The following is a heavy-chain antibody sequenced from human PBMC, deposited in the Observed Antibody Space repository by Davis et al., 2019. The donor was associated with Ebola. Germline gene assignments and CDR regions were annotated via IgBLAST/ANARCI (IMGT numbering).Heavy chain of an antibody. CDR2: INAGNGNT. V-gene: IGHV1-3*01. D-gene: IGHD2-15*01. Sequence: AASVKVSCKASGYTFTSYAMHWVRQAPGQRLEWMGWINAGNGNTKYSQKFQGRVTITRDTSASTAYMELTGLRSEDTAVYYCAHLGPQRYCSGGGCHGYLDYWGQGTLVTVSS. J-gene: IGHJ4*02. CDR1: GYTFTSYA. CDR3: AHLGPQRYCSGGGCHGYLDY.